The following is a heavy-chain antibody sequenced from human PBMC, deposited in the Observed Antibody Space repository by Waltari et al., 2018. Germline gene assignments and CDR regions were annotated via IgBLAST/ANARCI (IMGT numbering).Heavy chain of an antibody. CDR3: ARGAGAVAGHTYFDY. J-gene: IGHJ4*02. CDR2: IYYSGST. D-gene: IGHD6-19*01. Sequence: QVQLQESGPGLVKPSETLSLTCTVSGGSVNSASYYWTWIRQPPGKGLEWIAYIYYSGSTNYNPSLKSRVTISVDTSKNQFSLNSYSVTAADTAVYYCARGAGAVAGHTYFDYWGQGTLVTVSS. CDR1: GGSVNSASYY. V-gene: IGHV4-61*01.